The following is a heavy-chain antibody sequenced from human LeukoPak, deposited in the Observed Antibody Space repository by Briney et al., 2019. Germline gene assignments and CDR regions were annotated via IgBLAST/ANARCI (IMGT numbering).Heavy chain of an antibody. CDR2: INSDGSST. D-gene: IGHD2-8*01. CDR3: AKVLSPHLPYFDY. CDR1: GFTFSGYW. J-gene: IGHJ4*02. V-gene: IGHV3-74*01. Sequence: GGSLRLSCAASGFTFSGYWMHWVRHAPGKGLVWVSRINSDGSSTSYADSVKGRFTISRDNAKNTLYLQMNSLRAEDTAVYYCAKVLSPHLPYFDYWGQGTLVTVSS.